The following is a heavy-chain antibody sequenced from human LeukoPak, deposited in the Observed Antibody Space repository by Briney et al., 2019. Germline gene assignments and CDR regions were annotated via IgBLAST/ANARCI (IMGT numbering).Heavy chain of an antibody. V-gene: IGHV3-30*02. D-gene: IGHD3-9*01. Sequence: GGSLRLSCAASGFTFSSYGMHWVRQAPGKGLEWVAFIRYDGSNKYYADSVRGRFTISRDNSKNTLYLQMNSLRAGDTAVYYCAKDYDILTGAPDFDYWGQGTLVTVSS. CDR1: GFTFSSYG. CDR2: IRYDGSNK. CDR3: AKDYDILTGAPDFDY. J-gene: IGHJ4*02.